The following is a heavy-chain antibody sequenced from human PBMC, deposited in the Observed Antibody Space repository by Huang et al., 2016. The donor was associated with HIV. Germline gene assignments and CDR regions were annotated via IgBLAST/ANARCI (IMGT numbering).Heavy chain of an antibody. Sequence: VESGGRLVQPGGSMRLSCVGSTFTLGAYWRSWVRQSPGKGLEGGANIKQDESEKYYVESVKGRFNISRDNAKKVLFLEMNNVRVEDTATYYCATKTAAMDIWGQGTTVTVS. CDR2: IKQDESEK. D-gene: IGHD1-7*01. CDR1: TFTLGAYW. V-gene: IGHV3-7*01. CDR3: ATKTAAMDI. J-gene: IGHJ6*02.